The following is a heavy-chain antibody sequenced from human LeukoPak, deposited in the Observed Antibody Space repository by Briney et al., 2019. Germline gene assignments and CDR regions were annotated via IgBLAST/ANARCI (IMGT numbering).Heavy chain of an antibody. Sequence: GGFLRLSCAASGFTFSNAWMSWVRQAPGKGLEWVGRIKTKSDGETTDYAAPVKGRFTISRDDSKNTLYLQMNSLKTEDTAVYYCTTGHFPHLKAPYYWGQGTLVTVSS. CDR1: GFTFSNAW. D-gene: IGHD3-3*02. CDR2: IKTKSDGETT. CDR3: TTGHFPHLKAPYY. J-gene: IGHJ4*02. V-gene: IGHV3-15*01.